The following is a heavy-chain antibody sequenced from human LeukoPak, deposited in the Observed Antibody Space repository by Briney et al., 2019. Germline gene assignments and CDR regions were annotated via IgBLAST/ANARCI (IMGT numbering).Heavy chain of an antibody. D-gene: IGHD1-26*01. Sequence: GGSLRLSCAASGFTFSSYWMHWVRQAPGKGLEYVSTIRGNGVDTYYADSVKGRFTISRDNSKNTLYLQMSSLRAEDTALYYCVKDRSGTYTFDFWGQGTLVTVSS. CDR1: GFTFSSYW. V-gene: IGHV3-64D*09. CDR2: IRGNGVDT. CDR3: VKDRSGTYTFDF. J-gene: IGHJ4*02.